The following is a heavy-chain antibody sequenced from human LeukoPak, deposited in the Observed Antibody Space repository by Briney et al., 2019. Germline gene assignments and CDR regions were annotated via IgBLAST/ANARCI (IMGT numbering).Heavy chain of an antibody. CDR2: IYTSGST. J-gene: IGHJ5*02. D-gene: IGHD1-26*01. CDR1: GGSISSYY. CDR3: ARDKRWGSGSVNLFDP. Sequence: KPSETLSLTCTVSGGSISSYYWSWIRQPAGKGLEWIGRIYTSGSTNYNPSLKSRVTMSVDTSKNQFSLKLSSVTAADTAVYYGARDKRWGSGSVNLFDPWGQGTLVTVSS. V-gene: IGHV4-4*07.